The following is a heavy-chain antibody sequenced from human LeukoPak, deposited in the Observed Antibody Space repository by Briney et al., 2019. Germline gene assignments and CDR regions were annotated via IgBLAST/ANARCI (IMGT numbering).Heavy chain of an antibody. Sequence: SETLALTWTASGGSISSYYWSWVRQPPGKGLEWIGYIYYSGSTNYNPSLKSRVTISVDTSKNQFSLKLSSVTAADTAVYYCARGGDYGPPPARHAFDIWGQGTMVSVCS. CDR2: IYYSGST. V-gene: IGHV4-59*01. CDR1: GGSISSYY. D-gene: IGHD4/OR15-4a*01. J-gene: IGHJ3*02. CDR3: ARGGDYGPPPARHAFDI.